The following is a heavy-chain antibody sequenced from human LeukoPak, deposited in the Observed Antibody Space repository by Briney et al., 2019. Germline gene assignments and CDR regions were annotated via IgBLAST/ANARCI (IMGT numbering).Heavy chain of an antibody. CDR1: RGSISSYY. D-gene: IGHD2-2*02. J-gene: IGHJ5*02. CDR2: IYYSGST. CDR3: ARDPVGYCSSTSCYTGWFDP. Sequence: SETLSLTCTVSRGSISSYYWSWIRQPPGQGLEWIGYIYYSGSTDYNPSLKSRVNISVDTSKNQFSLKLSSVTAADTAVYYCARDPVGYCSSTSCYTGWFDPWGQGTLVTVSS. V-gene: IGHV4-59*12.